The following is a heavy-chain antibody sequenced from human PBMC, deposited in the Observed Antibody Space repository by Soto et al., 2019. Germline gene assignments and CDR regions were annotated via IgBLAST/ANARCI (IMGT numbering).Heavy chain of an antibody. V-gene: IGHV1-58*02. D-gene: IGHD1-1*01. CDR1: GFTFTSSA. J-gene: IGHJ3*02. Sequence: SVKVSCKASGFTFTSSAMQWVRQARGQRLEWIGWIVVGSGNTNYAQKFQERVTITRDMSTSTAYMELSSLRSEDTAVYYCAADRYNWNDAPDAFDIWGQGTMVTVS. CDR3: AADRYNWNDAPDAFDI. CDR2: IVVGSGNT.